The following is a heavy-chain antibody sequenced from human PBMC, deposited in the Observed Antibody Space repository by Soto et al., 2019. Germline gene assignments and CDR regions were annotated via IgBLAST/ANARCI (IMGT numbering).Heavy chain of an antibody. CDR2: ISAYNGNT. D-gene: IGHD5-18*01. CDR3: ASSLLVGYGLEGESD. V-gene: IGHV1-18*01. CDR1: GYTFTSYG. Sequence: QVQLVQSGAEVKKHGASVKVSCKAYGYTFTSYGISWVRQAPGQGLEWMGWISAYNGNTNYAQKIQGRVTMTTDTSTSTAYMVLRSLRSDDTAVYYCASSLLVGYGLEGESDWGQGTLVTVSS. J-gene: IGHJ4*02.